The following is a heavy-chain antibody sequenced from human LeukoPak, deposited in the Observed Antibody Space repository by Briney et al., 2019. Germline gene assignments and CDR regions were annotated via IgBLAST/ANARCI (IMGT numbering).Heavy chain of an antibody. J-gene: IGHJ4*02. CDR1: GYTFTDYD. CDR3: ARNGRVRRVVKDLFEY. CDR2: VSPYNGNT. D-gene: IGHD3-10*01. Sequence: ASVKVSCKTSGYTFTDYDITWVRQAPGQGLEWMGRVSPYNGNTYYSQTFQGRVTITKDTSTGTAYLDLKNLRADDTAMYYCARNGRVRRVVKDLFEYWGQGALVAVSS. V-gene: IGHV1-18*01.